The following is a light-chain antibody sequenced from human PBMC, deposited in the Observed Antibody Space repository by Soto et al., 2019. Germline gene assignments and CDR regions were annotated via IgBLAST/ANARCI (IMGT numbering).Light chain of an antibody. CDR1: QSVSSA. V-gene: IGKV3-15*01. Sequence: ETVMTQSPSTLSVSPGERATLSCRASQSVSSALAWYQQKPGVPPRLLIYDASTRATGIPARFSGSGSGTDFTLTISSLQSQDFAVYYCQQYNKWPRTFGQGTKVHIK. CDR3: QQYNKWPRT. J-gene: IGKJ1*01. CDR2: DAS.